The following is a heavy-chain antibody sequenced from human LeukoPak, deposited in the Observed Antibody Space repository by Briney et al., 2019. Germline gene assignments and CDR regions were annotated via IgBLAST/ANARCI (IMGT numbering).Heavy chain of an antibody. V-gene: IGHV4-39*01. CDR3: ARRPFYYYDSSGYYDY. D-gene: IGHD3-22*01. CDR1: GGSISSSSYY. Sequence: SQTLSLTCTVSGGSISSSSYYWGWIRQPPGKGLEWIGSIYYSGSTYYNPSLKSRVTISVDTSKNQFSLKLSSVTAADTAVYYCARRPFYYYDSSGYYDYWGQGTLVTVSS. CDR2: IYYSGST. J-gene: IGHJ4*02.